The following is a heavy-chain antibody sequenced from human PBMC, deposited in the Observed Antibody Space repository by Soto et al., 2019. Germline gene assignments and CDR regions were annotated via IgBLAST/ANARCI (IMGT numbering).Heavy chain of an antibody. J-gene: IGHJ3*02. V-gene: IGHV4-31*03. CDR2: IYYSGST. CDR1: GGSISSSSYY. D-gene: IGHD2-21*02. Sequence: SETLSLTCTVSGGSISSSSYYWGWIRQPPGKGLEWIGYIYYSGSTYYNPSLKSRVTISVDTSKNQFSLKLSSVTAADTAVYYCARWEVVTARGAFDIWGQGTMVTVS. CDR3: ARWEVVTARGAFDI.